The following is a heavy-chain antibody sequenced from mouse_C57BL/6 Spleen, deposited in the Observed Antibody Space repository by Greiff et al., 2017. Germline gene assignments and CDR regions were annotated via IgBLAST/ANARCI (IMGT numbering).Heavy chain of an antibody. J-gene: IGHJ1*03. V-gene: IGHV5-6*02. CDR1: GFTFSSYG. D-gene: IGHD2-4*01. CDR3: ARHADYDWYFDV. Sequence: EVMLVESGGDLVKPGGSLTLSCAASGFTFSSYGMSWVRQTPDKRLEWVATISSGGSYTYYPDSVKGRFTISRDNAKNTLYLQMSSLKSEDTAMYYCARHADYDWYFDVWGTGTTVTVSS. CDR2: ISSGGSYT.